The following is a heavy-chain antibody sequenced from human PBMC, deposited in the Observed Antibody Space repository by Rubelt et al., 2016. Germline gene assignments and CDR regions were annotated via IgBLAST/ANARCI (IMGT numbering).Heavy chain of an antibody. CDR1: GFSFSDYY. CDR3: ARGPNCDS. Sequence: VHLVESGGGLVRPGGPLRLSCEASGFSFSDYYMSWIRQAPGKGLEWVSVIHTGGSTYYADSVKGRFTISRDDSENMVYLQKSNLGAGDTATYYCARGPNCDSWGQGTLVTVSS. CDR2: IHTGGST. J-gene: IGHJ4*02. V-gene: IGHV3-66*01.